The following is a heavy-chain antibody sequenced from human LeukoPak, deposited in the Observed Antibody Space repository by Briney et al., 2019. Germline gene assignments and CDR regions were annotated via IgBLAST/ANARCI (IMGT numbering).Heavy chain of an antibody. V-gene: IGHV3-13*01. CDR1: GFTFSSYD. CDR2: IGTAGDT. Sequence: GGSLRLSCTASGFTFSSYDMHWVRHATGKGLEWVSAIGTAGDTYYPGSVKGRFTISRENAKNSLYLQMNSLRAGDTAVYYCASGGAYCGGDCYPAQDDYWGQGTLVTVSS. CDR3: ASGGAYCGGDCYPAQDDY. D-gene: IGHD2-21*02. J-gene: IGHJ4*02.